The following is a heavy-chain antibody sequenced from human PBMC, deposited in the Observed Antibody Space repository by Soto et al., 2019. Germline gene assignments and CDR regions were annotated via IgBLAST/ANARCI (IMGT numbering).Heavy chain of an antibody. CDR3: ARDDDYYGSGSYPLYFDY. CDR2: INPSGGST. V-gene: IGHV1-46*01. D-gene: IGHD3-10*01. J-gene: IGHJ4*02. Sequence: ASVKVSCKASGYTFTSYYMHWVRQAPGQGLEWMGIINPSGGSTSYAQKFQGRVTMTRDTSTSTVYMELSSLRSEDTAVYYCARDDDYYGSGSYPLYFDYCGQGTLVTVSS. CDR1: GYTFTSYY.